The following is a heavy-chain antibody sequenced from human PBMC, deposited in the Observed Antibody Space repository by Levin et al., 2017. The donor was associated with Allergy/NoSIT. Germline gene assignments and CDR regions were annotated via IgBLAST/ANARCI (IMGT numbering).Heavy chain of an antibody. CDR2: IYNSGST. J-gene: IGHJ4*02. Sequence: SETLSLTCTVSGGSISGYYWSWIRQPPGKGLEWIGYIYNSGSTNYNPSLKSRVTISVDTSKNQFSLKLSSVTAADTDVYYCARYGSGNYARFDYWGQGTLVTVSS. CDR1: GGSISGYY. V-gene: IGHV4-59*01. CDR3: ARYGSGNYARFDY. D-gene: IGHD3-10*01.